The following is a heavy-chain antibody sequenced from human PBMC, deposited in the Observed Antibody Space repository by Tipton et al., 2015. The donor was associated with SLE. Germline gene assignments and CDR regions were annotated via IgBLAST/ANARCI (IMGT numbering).Heavy chain of an antibody. V-gene: IGHV4-34*01. D-gene: IGHD3-22*01. CDR1: GGSFSGYY. CDR2: INHSGST. J-gene: IGHJ3*02. Sequence: TLSLTCAVYGGSFSGYYWSWIRQPPGKGLEWIGEINHSGSTNYNPSLKSRVTISVDTSKNQFSLKLSSVTAADTAVYYCARGGLYDSSGYYHDAFDIWGQGTMVTVSS. CDR3: ARGGLYDSSGYYHDAFDI.